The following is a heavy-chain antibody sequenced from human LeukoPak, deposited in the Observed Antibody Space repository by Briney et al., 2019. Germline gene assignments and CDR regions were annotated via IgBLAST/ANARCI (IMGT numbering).Heavy chain of an antibody. D-gene: IGHD2-21*02. CDR3: ARGVVTAPQTFDY. CDR2: IYYSGST. V-gene: IGHV4-59*01. Sequence: SETLSLTCTVSGGSISSYYWSWIRQPPGKGLEWIGYIYYSGSTNYNPSLKSRVTISVETSKNQFSLKLSSVTAADTAVYYCARGVVTAPQTFDYWGQGTLVTVSS. J-gene: IGHJ4*02. CDR1: GGSISSYY.